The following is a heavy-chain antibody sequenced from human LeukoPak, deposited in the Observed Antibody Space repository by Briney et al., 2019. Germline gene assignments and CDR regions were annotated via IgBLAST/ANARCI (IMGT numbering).Heavy chain of an antibody. CDR1: GGTFSSYT. Sequence: GASVKVSCKASGGTFSSYTISWVRQAPGQGLEWMGRIIPILGIANYVQKFQGGVTITADKSTSTAYMELSSLRSEDTAVYYCARTFRDGYSDYWGQGTLVTVSS. D-gene: IGHD5-24*01. J-gene: IGHJ4*02. CDR2: IIPILGIA. V-gene: IGHV1-69*02. CDR3: ARTFRDGYSDY.